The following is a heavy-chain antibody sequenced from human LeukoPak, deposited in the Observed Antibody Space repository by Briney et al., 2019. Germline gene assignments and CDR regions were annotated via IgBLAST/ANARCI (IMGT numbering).Heavy chain of an antibody. J-gene: IGHJ5*02. CDR1: VYTFTSDY. CDR3: AASAANAGNWFDP. CDR2: INPSGGST. V-gene: IGHV1-46*01. D-gene: IGHD2-2*01. Sequence: GASVKVSCTGSVYTFTSDYLHWVRQAPGQGLEWMGIINPSGGSTSNAQKFQGRVTMTRETSTDTVYMELSSLRSEDTAVYYCAASAANAGNWFDPWGQGTLVTVSS.